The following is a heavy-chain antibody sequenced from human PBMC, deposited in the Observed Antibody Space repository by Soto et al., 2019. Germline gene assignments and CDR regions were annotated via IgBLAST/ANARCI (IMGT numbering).Heavy chain of an antibody. V-gene: IGHV1-69*13. CDR3: AKSAPMDAGDKYYYHF. J-gene: IGHJ4*02. CDR1: GGTFRTFG. D-gene: IGHD4-17*01. Sequence: SGKVSGKASGGTFRTFGISWLRQAPGQGPEWMGGIIPFFWTARYSQKFADRITITAHESTNTVYMDLRSLTSEDTAIYYCAKSAPMDAGDKYYYHFWGQGALVTVSS. CDR2: IIPFFWTA.